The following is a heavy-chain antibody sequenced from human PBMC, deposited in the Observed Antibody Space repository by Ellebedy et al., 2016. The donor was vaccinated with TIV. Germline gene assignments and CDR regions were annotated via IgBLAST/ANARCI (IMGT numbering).Heavy chain of an antibody. D-gene: IGHD3-22*01. CDR3: ARGGTHYDSSGPYYFDY. CDR1: GFTFSSYS. J-gene: IGHJ4*02. V-gene: IGHV3-21*01. Sequence: GESLKISCAASGFTFSSYSMNWVRQAPGKGLEWVSSISSSSSYIYYADSVKGRFTISRDNAKNSLYLQMNSLRAEATAVYYCARGGTHYDSSGPYYFDYWGQGTLVTVSS. CDR2: ISSSSSYI.